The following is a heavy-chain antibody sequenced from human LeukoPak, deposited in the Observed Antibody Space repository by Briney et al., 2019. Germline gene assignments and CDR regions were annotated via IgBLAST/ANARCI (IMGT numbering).Heavy chain of an antibody. CDR2: IKQDGSEK. J-gene: IGHJ4*02. V-gene: IGHV3-7*01. D-gene: IGHD3-9*01. CDR1: GFTFSSYW. CDR3: ARGLMDILTGYYFDY. Sequence: GGSLRLSCAASGFTFSSYWMSWVRQAPGKGLEWVANIKQDGSEKYYVDSVKGRFTISRDNAKNSLYLQMNSLRAEDTAVYYCARGLMDILTGYYFDYWGQGTLVTVSS.